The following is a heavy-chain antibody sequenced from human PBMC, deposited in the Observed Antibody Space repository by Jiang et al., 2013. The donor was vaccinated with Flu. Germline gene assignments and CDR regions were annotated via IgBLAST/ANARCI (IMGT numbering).Heavy chain of an antibody. V-gene: IGHV1-18*01. J-gene: IGHJ5*02. D-gene: IGHD3-3*01. CDR1: GYTFTSYG. CDR3: ARGPYYDFWSGYYTPRATYNWFDP. CDR2: ISAYNGNT. Sequence: GAEVKKPGASVKVSCKASGYTFTSYGISWVRQAPGQGLEWMGWISAYNGNTNYAQKLQGRVTMTTDTSTSTAYMELRSLRSDDTAVYYCARGPYYDFWSGYYTPRATYNWFDPWGQGTLVTVSP.